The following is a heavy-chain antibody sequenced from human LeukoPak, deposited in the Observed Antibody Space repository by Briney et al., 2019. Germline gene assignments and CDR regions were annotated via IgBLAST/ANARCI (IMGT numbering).Heavy chain of an antibody. Sequence: GGSLRLSCAASGFTFSSYGMHWVRQAPGKGLEWVSTISGSGGNTYYAASVKGRFTISRDNSKNTLSLQMNSLRAEDTAIYYCAKEKETTAPYNWFDPWGQGTLVTVSS. CDR2: ISGSGGNT. CDR3: AKEKETTAPYNWFDP. J-gene: IGHJ5*02. V-gene: IGHV3-23*01. D-gene: IGHD4-11*01. CDR1: GFTFSSYG.